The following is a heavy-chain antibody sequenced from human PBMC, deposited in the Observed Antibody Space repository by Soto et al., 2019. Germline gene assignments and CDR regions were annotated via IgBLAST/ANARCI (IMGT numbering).Heavy chain of an antibody. CDR2: ISSDTTTI. J-gene: IGHJ3*01. Sequence: QVQLVESGGGLVKPGGSLRLSCAASGFTFSNSYMNWIRQAPGKGLEWLSYISSDTTTIFYADSVKGRFTVSRDNAKNSLYLQMNSLRAEDTAVYYCATLTAPSDYWGQGTMVTVSS. D-gene: IGHD2-21*02. CDR1: GFTFSNSY. CDR3: ATLTAPSDY. V-gene: IGHV3-11*01.